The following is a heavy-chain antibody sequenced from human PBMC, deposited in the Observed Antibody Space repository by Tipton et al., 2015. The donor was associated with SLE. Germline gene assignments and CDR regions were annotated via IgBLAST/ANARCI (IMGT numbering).Heavy chain of an antibody. CDR3: ARVWGTGSRGVDY. CDR2: RYNTGRT. Sequence: TLSLTCIVSGGSISSGGYHWSWVRQPPGKGLEWIGYRYNTGRTDFNPSLRSRATTSIDTSKDQFSLQLNSVTPEDTAVYYCARVWGTGSRGVDYWGQGTLVTVSS. D-gene: IGHD2-2*01. V-gene: IGHV4-61*08. CDR1: GGSISSGGYH. J-gene: IGHJ4*02.